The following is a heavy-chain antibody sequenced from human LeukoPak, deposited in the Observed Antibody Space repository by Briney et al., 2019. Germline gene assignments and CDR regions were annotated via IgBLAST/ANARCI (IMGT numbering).Heavy chain of an antibody. J-gene: IGHJ3*02. CDR3: ATGGCTNGVCFDAFDI. CDR1: GYTFTGYY. Sequence: ASVKVSCKASGYTFTGYYMHWVRQAPGQGLEWMGWINPNSGGTNYAQKFQGRVTITADKSTSTAYMELSSLRSEDTAVYYCATGGCTNGVCFDAFDIWGQGTMVTVSS. V-gene: IGHV1-2*02. CDR2: INPNSGGT. D-gene: IGHD2-8*01.